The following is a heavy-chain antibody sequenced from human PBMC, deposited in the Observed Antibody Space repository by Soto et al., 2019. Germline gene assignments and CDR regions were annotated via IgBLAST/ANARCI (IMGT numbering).Heavy chain of an antibody. J-gene: IGHJ6*02. D-gene: IGHD6-19*01. CDR2: IIPIFGTA. Sequence: ASVKVSCKAARVAFSKFIVTWVRQAPGLGLEWVGGIIPIFGTANYAQKFQGRVTITADESTSTSYMEVNNLRSEDTAVYYCAKVRYSSPMGYYYGMDVWGQGTTVTVSS. CDR3: AKVRYSSPMGYYYGMDV. V-gene: IGHV1-69*13. CDR1: RVAFSKFI.